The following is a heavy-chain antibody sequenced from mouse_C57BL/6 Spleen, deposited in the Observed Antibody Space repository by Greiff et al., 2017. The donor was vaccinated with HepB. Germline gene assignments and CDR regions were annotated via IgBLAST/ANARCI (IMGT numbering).Heavy chain of an antibody. J-gene: IGHJ4*01. D-gene: IGHD2-2*01. CDR1: GYTFTSYG. Sequence: VQLQESGAELARPGASVKLSCKASGYTFTSYGISWVKQRTGQGLEWIGEIYPRSGNTYYNEKFKGKATLTADKSSSTAYMELRSLTSEDSAVYFCASGYDGYAMDYWGQGTSVTVSS. V-gene: IGHV1-81*01. CDR3: ASGYDGYAMDY. CDR2: IYPRSGNT.